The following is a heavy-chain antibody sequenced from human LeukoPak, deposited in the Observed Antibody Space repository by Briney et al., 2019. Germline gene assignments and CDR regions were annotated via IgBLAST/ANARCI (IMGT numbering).Heavy chain of an antibody. CDR1: GYSFTSYW. CDR3: ARRPYGYFAANRAFDI. J-gene: IGHJ3*02. D-gene: IGHD3-9*01. Sequence: GESLKISCKGSGYSFTSYWIGWVRQMPGKGLEWMGIIYPGDSDTRYSPSFQGQVTISADKSISTAYLQWSSLKASDTAMYYCARRPYGYFAANRAFDIWGQGTMVTVSS. CDR2: IYPGDSDT. V-gene: IGHV5-51*01.